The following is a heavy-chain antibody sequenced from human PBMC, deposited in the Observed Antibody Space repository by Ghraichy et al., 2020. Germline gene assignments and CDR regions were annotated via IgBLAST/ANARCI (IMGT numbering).Heavy chain of an antibody. CDR1: GFTFGDYA. V-gene: IGHV3-49*03. J-gene: IGHJ3*02. D-gene: IGHD3-16*01. Sequence: GGSLRLSCTASGFTFGDYAMSWFRQAPGKGLEWVGFIRSNAYGGTTEYAASVKGRFTISRDDSKSIAYLQMNSLKTEDTAVYYCTRDEGYGDAFDIWGQGTMVTVSS. CDR3: TRDEGYGDAFDI. CDR2: IRSNAYGGTT.